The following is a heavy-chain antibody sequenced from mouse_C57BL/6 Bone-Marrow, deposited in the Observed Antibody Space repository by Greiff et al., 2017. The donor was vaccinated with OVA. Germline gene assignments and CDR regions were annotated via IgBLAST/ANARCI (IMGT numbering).Heavy chain of an antibody. CDR2: IYPGDGDT. V-gene: IGHV1-82*01. J-gene: IGHJ3*01. CDR1: GYAFSSSW. Sequence: VQLVESGPELVKPGASVKISCKASGYAFSSSWMNWVKQRPGKGLEWIGRIYPGDGDTNYNGKFKGKATLTADKSSSTAYMQLSSLTSEDSAVYFCARSYYYGSRRFAYWGQGTLVTVSA. D-gene: IGHD1-1*01. CDR3: ARSYYYGSRRFAY.